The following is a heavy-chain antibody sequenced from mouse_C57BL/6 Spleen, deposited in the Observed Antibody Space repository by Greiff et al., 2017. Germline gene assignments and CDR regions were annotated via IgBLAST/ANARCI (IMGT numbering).Heavy chain of an antibody. D-gene: IGHD2-4*01. CDR3: VRKRIYYDYGWFAY. Sequence: EVKLVEPGGGFVQPKGSLKLSCAASGFSFTTYAMHWVRQAPGKGLEWVARISSKSNTYATYYAVSVKDRFTISRDDSESMSYLQMNNRKTEDAAMCYYVRKRIYYDYGWFAYWGKGTLVTVSA. CDR1: GFSFTTYA. V-gene: IGHV10-1*01. CDR2: ISSKSNTYAT. J-gene: IGHJ3*01.